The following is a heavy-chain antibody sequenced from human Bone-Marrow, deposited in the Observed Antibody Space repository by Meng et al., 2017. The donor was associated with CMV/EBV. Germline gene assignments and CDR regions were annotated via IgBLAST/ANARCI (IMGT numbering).Heavy chain of an antibody. Sequence: LSLTCAASGFTFSSYAMHWVRQAPGKGLEWVAVISYDGSNKYYADSVKGRFTISRDNSKNTLYLQMNSLRAEDTAVYYCARDRAVDIVASGYFDYWGQGTLVTVSS. V-gene: IGHV3-30-3*01. CDR3: ARDRAVDIVASGYFDY. D-gene: IGHD5-12*01. CDR2: ISYDGSNK. CDR1: GFTFSSYA. J-gene: IGHJ4*02.